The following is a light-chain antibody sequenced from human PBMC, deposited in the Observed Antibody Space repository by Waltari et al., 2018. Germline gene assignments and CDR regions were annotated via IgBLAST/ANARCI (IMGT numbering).Light chain of an antibody. J-gene: IGKJ1*01. Sequence: DIVMTQSPDSLAVSLGERATINCKSSQSVLYSVNNKSYLAWYQQKPGQPPKLLIYWASARESGVPDRFSGSGSGTDFTLTISRLEPEDFTVYYCQQYGSSPRTFGQGTKVE. CDR2: WAS. CDR3: QQYGSSPRT. V-gene: IGKV4-1*01. CDR1: QSVLYSVNNKSY.